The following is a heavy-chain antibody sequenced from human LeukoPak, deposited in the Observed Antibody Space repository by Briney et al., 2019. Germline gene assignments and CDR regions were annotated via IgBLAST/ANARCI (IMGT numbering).Heavy chain of an antibody. CDR1: TLTFSDYS. D-gene: IGHD6-13*01. CDR2: ISSSSRHI. J-gene: IGHJ5*02. V-gene: IGHV3-21*01. CDR3: ARDRYSSSWSPTFNWFDP. Sequence: PGGSLRLSCAASTLTFSDYSLNWVRQAPGKGLEWVSSISSSSRHIYYGDSVKGRFTISRDNAKNSLYLQMNSLRAEDTAVYYCARDRYSSSWSPTFNWFDPWGQGTLVTVSS.